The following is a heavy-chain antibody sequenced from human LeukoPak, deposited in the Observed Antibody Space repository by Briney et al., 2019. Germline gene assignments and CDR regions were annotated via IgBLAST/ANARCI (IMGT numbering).Heavy chain of an antibody. V-gene: IGHV5-51*01. CDR3: ARSGSYYGPYDY. Sequence: GESLKISCKGFGYNFTIYWIGWVRQMPGKGLEWMGIIYPGDSETRYSPSFQGQVTMSVDKSITTAYLQWSSLQASDTAMYYCARSGSYYGPYDYWGQGTLLTVSS. J-gene: IGHJ4*02. CDR2: IYPGDSET. D-gene: IGHD1-26*01. CDR1: GYNFTIYW.